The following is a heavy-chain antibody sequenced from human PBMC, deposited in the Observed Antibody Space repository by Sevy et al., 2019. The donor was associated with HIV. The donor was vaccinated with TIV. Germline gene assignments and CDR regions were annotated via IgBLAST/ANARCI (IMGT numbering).Heavy chain of an antibody. CDR2: IRYDGSYK. J-gene: IGHJ5*02. V-gene: IGHV3-30*02. CDR1: GFTFSNDG. D-gene: IGHD3-3*01. Sequence: AGSLRLSCAASGFTFSNDGMHWVRQAPGKGLEWVAVIRYDGSYKYYADSAKGRFTISRDNTKSTLYLQMNSLRAEDTAVYYCAKTFAIYGVLMSPDFDPWGQGTLVTVSS. CDR3: AKTFAIYGVLMSPDFDP.